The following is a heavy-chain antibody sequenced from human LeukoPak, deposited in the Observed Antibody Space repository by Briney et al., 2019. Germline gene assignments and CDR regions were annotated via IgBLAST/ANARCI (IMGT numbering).Heavy chain of an antibody. CDR1: GFTFSSYW. D-gene: IGHD3-3*01. V-gene: IGHV3-7*01. Sequence: GGSLRLSCAASGFTFSSYWMSWVRQAPGKGLEWVANIKQDGSEKYYVDSVKGRFTISRDNAKNSLYLQMNSLRAEDTAVYYCARAPPLPRRITIFGKPNPYYFNYWGQGTLVTVSS. J-gene: IGHJ4*02. CDR2: IKQDGSEK. CDR3: ARAPPLPRRITIFGKPNPYYFNY.